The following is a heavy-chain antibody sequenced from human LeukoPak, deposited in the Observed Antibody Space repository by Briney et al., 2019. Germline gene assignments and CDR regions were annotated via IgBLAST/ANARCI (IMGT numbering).Heavy chain of an antibody. CDR2: ISSSSSYI. Sequence: PGGSLRLSCAASGFTISSYYMAWVRQAPGKGLEWVSSISSSSSYIYYADSVKGRFTISRDNAKNSLYLQMNSLRAEDTAVYYCARDLADSSGWTGNHYGMDVWGQGTTVTVSS. D-gene: IGHD6-19*01. J-gene: IGHJ6*02. CDR1: GFTISSYY. CDR3: ARDLADSSGWTGNHYGMDV. V-gene: IGHV3-21*01.